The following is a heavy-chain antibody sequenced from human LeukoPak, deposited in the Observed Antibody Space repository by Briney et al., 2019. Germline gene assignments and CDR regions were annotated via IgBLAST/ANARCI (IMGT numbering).Heavy chain of an antibody. D-gene: IGHD3-22*01. V-gene: IGHV4-4*02. CDR3: ARSADSGGYFREITLYYFDY. J-gene: IGHJ4*02. CDR2: IYHRGSP. CDR1: GGSISSNNW. Sequence: SETLSLTCAVSGGSISSNNWWGWVRQPPGKGLEWIGEIYHRGSPNYNPSLKSRVTISVDKSRNHFSLNLSSVTAADTAVYYCARSADSGGYFREITLYYFDYWGQGTLVTVSS.